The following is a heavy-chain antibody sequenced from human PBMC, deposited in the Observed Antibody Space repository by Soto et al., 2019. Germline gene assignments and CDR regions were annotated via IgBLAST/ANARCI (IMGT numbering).Heavy chain of an antibody. V-gene: IGHV3-7*05. CDR3: TREKN. CDR2: IKQDGSEQ. J-gene: IGHJ4*02. Sequence: ELQLVESGGDLVQPGGSLRLSCAGAEFTFSTCGMGWVRQAPGKGPEWVANIKQDGSEQFYLDSVKGRFTISRDNAKKAVYLQMNSRRAEDTAVYYCTREKNWGQGTLVTVSS. CDR1: EFTFSTCG.